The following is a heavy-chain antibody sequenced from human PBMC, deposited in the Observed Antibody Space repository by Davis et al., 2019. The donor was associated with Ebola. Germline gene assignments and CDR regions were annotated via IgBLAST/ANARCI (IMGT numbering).Heavy chain of an antibody. J-gene: IGHJ4*02. V-gene: IGHV5-10-1*01. CDR1: GYSFTSYW. CDR2: IDPSDSYT. Sequence: GESLKISCKGSGYSFTSYWIGWVRQMPGKGLEWMGRIDPSDSYTNYSPSFQGHVTISADKSISTAYLQWSSLKASDTAMYYCARIYGRRYYFDYWGQGTLVTVSS. CDR3: ARIYGRRYYFDY. D-gene: IGHD4-17*01.